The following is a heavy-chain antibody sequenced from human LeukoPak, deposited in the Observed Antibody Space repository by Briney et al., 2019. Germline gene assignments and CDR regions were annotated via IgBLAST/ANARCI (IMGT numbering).Heavy chain of an antibody. J-gene: IGHJ3*02. V-gene: IGHV3-23*01. Sequence: GGSLRLSCAAFRFTFSSYAMSWVRQAPGKGLEWVSAISGSGGSTYYADSVKGRFTISRDNSKNTLYLQMNSLRAEDTAVYYCAKSYYDILTGYYMRLDAFDIWGQGTMVTVSS. D-gene: IGHD3-9*01. CDR3: AKSYYDILTGYYMRLDAFDI. CDR1: RFTFSSYA. CDR2: ISGSGGST.